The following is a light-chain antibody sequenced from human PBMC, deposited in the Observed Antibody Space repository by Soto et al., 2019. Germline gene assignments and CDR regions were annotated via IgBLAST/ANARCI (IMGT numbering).Light chain of an antibody. CDR2: AAS. Sequence: DIQMTQSPSSLSASVGDRVTMTCRASQPINIYLNWYQQKPGRAPKILIYAASRLRSGVPSRFSADGSGTDFTLTISSLQPEDFATYYCLQSSSTPPFTFGPGTKVDLK. J-gene: IGKJ3*01. CDR3: LQSSSTPPFT. V-gene: IGKV1-39*01. CDR1: QPINIY.